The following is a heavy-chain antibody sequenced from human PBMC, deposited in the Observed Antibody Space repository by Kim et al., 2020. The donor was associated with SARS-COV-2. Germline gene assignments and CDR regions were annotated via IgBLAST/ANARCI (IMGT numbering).Heavy chain of an antibody. J-gene: IGHJ6*03. Sequence: SETLSLTCTVSGGSISSYYWSWIRQPPGKGLEWIGYIYYSGSTNYNPSLKSRVTISVDTSKNQFSLKLSSVTAADTAVYYCARRVYYDSSGYRLSYYYYYMDVWGKGTTVTVSS. V-gene: IGHV4-59*01. CDR3: ARRVYYDSSGYRLSYYYYYMDV. CDR2: IYYSGST. D-gene: IGHD3-22*01. CDR1: GGSISSYY.